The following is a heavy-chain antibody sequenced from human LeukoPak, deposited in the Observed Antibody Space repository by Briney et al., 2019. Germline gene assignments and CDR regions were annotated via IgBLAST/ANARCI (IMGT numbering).Heavy chain of an antibody. CDR3: TRRLDD. CDR2: IKHDESEK. Sequence: GGSLRLSCAASGFSFNSDWMDWVRQAPGKGLEWVANIKHDESEKNYLDSVKGRFTISRDNAQNSLYLQMNGLRVEDTAVYCCTRRLDDWGQGTLVTVSS. V-gene: IGHV3-7*01. J-gene: IGHJ4*02. D-gene: IGHD3-16*01. CDR1: GFSFNSDW.